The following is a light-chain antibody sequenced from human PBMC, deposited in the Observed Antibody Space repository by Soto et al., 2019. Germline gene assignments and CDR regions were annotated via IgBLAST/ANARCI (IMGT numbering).Light chain of an antibody. CDR2: DVS. Sequence: QYALTQPRSVSGSPGQSVTISCTGTSSDVGGYNYVSWYQQHPGKAPKLMIYDVSKRPSGVPDRFSGSKSGNTASLTISGLQAEDEADYYCCSYAGSYRVFGTGTKVTVL. CDR1: SSDVGGYNY. CDR3: CSYAGSYRV. J-gene: IGLJ1*01. V-gene: IGLV2-11*01.